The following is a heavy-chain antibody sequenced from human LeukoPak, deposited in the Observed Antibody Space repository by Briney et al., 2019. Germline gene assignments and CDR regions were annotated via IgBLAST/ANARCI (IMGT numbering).Heavy chain of an antibody. V-gene: IGHV1-2*02. CDR2: INPNSGGT. Sequence: ASVKVSCKASGYTFTGYYMHWVRQAPGQGLEWMEWINPNSGGTKYAQKFQGRVTMTSDASISTAYMELSSLRSDDTAVYYCASRPDQHLLYYFDYWGQGALVTVSS. CDR3: ASRPDQHLLYYFDY. D-gene: IGHD2-15*01. J-gene: IGHJ4*02. CDR1: GYTFTGYY.